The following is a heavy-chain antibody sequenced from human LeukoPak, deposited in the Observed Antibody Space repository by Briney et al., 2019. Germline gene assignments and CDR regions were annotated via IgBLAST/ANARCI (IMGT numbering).Heavy chain of an antibody. CDR2: ISAYNGNT. V-gene: IGHV1-18*04. Sequence: ASVKVSCKTSGYTFSTYYMHWVRQAPGQGLEWMGWISAYNGNTNYAQKLQGRVTMTTDTSTSTAYMELRSLRSDDTAVYYCARDLPHSSTIFGVVISWHFDYWGQGTLVTVSS. CDR1: GYTFSTYY. J-gene: IGHJ4*02. D-gene: IGHD3-3*01. CDR3: ARDLPHSSTIFGVVISWHFDY.